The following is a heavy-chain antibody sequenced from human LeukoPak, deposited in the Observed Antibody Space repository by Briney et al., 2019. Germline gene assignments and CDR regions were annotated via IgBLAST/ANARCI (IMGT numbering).Heavy chain of an antibody. CDR3: ARLTATVYNYYDSSGSPPDYFDY. Sequence: KHGESLKISCKGSGYSFTSYWIGWVRQMPGKGLEWMGIIYPGDSDTRYSPSFQGQVTISADKSISTAYLQWSSLKASDTAMYYCARLTATVYNYYDSSGSPPDYFDYWGQGTLVTVSS. V-gene: IGHV5-51*01. CDR1: GYSFTSYW. D-gene: IGHD3-22*01. J-gene: IGHJ4*02. CDR2: IYPGDSDT.